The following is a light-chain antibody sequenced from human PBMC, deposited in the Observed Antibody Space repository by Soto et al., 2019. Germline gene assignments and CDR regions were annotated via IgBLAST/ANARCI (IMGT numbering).Light chain of an antibody. CDR3: QQRSNWPPRLT. Sequence: IVVTQSPASLSVSPGERATLSWRSSQNIYSNIAWYQQRPGQAPRLLIYDASNRATGIPARFSGSGSGTDFTLTISSLEPEDFAVYYCQQRSNWPPRLTFGGGTKVDIK. J-gene: IGKJ4*01. V-gene: IGKV3-11*01. CDR2: DAS. CDR1: QNIYSN.